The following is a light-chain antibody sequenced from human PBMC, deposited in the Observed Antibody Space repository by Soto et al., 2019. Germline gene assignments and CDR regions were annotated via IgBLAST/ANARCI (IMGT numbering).Light chain of an antibody. CDR1: EDISSY. V-gene: IGKV1-9*01. J-gene: IGKJ5*01. CDR3: QQFKNYPIT. Sequence: IQLTQSPSALSGSVGGGCTFTCRASEDISSYLVWYQQKPGAARKLLIYAASALHSGVPSRFSGSGSGTDFTLTISSLHPEDFAVYFCQQFKNYPITFGQGTRLEI. CDR2: AAS.